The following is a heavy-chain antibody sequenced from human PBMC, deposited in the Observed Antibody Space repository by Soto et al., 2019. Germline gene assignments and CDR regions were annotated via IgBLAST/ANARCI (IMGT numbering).Heavy chain of an antibody. CDR2: IYYSGST. V-gene: IGHV4-39*01. J-gene: IGHJ4*02. CDR3: PRDYESSGDY. CDR1: GGSISTSSYF. D-gene: IGHD3-22*01. Sequence: QLQLQQSGPGLVKPSETLSLTCTVSGGSISTSSYFWGWIRQPPGKGLEWIGRIYYSGSTYYNPSLKSRFTISVDTSNNPFSLKLSSVTAADRAVYYCPRDYESSGDYWGQGTLVTVSS.